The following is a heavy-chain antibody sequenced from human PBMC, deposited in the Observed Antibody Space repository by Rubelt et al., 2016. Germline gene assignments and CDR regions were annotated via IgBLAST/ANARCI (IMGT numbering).Heavy chain of an antibody. J-gene: IGHJ4*02. V-gene: IGHV4-39*01. CDR3: ARHDYYDTSGYPY. Sequence: QLQLQESGPGLVKPSETLSLTCTVSGGSIRSRSYYWGWIRQPPGKGLEWIGSIHYSGSTYYNPSLKSRVTISEDTSKKKFSRNLKSGTAADTAVYYCARHDYYDTSGYPYWGQGTLVTVSS. D-gene: IGHD3-22*01. CDR1: GGSIRSRSYY. CDR2: IHYSGST.